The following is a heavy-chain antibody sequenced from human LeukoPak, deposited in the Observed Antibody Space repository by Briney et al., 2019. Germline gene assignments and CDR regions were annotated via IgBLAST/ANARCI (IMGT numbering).Heavy chain of an antibody. V-gene: IGHV3-74*01. Sequence: PGGSLRLSCAASGFTLSGYWMHWVRQAPGKGLVWVSRINNDGTSTIYADSVKGRFTISRDNAKNTLYLQMNSLRAEDTAIYYCERDQSGTTLDYGGQGTLVTASS. CDR1: GFTLSGYW. J-gene: IGHJ4*02. D-gene: IGHD1-1*01. CDR2: INNDGTST. CDR3: ERDQSGTTLDY.